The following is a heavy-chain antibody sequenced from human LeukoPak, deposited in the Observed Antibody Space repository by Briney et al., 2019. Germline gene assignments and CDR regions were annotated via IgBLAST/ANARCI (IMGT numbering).Heavy chain of an antibody. J-gene: IGHJ4*02. D-gene: IGHD5-24*01. CDR3: ARDYFVDGSNSRIFFAS. CDR1: GFTFSSYA. V-gene: IGHV3-7*01. Sequence: GGSLRLSCAASGFTFSSYAMNWVRQAPGMGLEGVASIKQDGSQKYYVDSVKGRFTISRDNAKNSLFLQMNSLRAEDTAVYYCARDYFVDGSNSRIFFASWGQGSLVAVSS. CDR2: IKQDGSQK.